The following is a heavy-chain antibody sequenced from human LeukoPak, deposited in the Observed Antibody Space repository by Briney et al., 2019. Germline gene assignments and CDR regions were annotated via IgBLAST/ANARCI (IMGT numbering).Heavy chain of an antibody. CDR1: GFTFSSYA. D-gene: IGHD4-17*01. Sequence: PGGSLRLSCVASGFTFSSYAMSWVRQAPGKGLEWVSTISGSGGSTYYADSVKGRFTISRDNSKNTLSLQMNSPRAEDTAVYYCAKEIYYGDNLYFQHWGQGTLVTVSS. CDR2: ISGSGGST. CDR3: AKEIYYGDNLYFQH. V-gene: IGHV3-23*01. J-gene: IGHJ1*01.